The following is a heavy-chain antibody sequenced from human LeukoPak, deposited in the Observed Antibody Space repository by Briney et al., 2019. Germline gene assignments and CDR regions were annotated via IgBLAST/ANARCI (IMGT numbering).Heavy chain of an antibody. CDR1: GFTFSSYG. D-gene: IGHD3-3*01. CDR3: AKDPGLGFWSGYYRGSGWFDP. Sequence: GRSLRLSCAASGFTFSSYGMHWVRQAPGKGLEWVAVISYDGSNKYYADSVKGRFTTSRDNSKNTLYLQMNSLRAEDTAVYYCAKDPGLGFWSGYYRGSGWFDPWGQGTLVTVSS. CDR2: ISYDGSNK. V-gene: IGHV3-30*18. J-gene: IGHJ5*02.